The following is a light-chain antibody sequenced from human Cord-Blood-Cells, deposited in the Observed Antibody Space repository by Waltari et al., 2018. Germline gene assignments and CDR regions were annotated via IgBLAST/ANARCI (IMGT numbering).Light chain of an antibody. CDR2: AAS. Sequence: DIQMTQSPSSLSASVGDSVTITCRASQSISSYLNWYQQKPGKAPKLLFYAASSLQSGVPSRFSGSVSGTDFTLTISSLQPEDFATYYCQQSYSTLTFGGGTKVEIK. J-gene: IGKJ4*01. CDR3: QQSYSTLT. CDR1: QSISSY. V-gene: IGKV1-39*01.